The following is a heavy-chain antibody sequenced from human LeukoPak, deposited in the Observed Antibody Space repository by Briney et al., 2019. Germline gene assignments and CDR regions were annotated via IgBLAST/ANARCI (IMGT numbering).Heavy chain of an antibody. CDR3: AEDLAEDGFPDD. Sequence: GGSLRLSCAASGFTFSSYAMSWVRQAPGKGLEWVSAISGSGGSTYYADSVKGRFTISRDNSKNTLYLQMNSLRAEDTAVYYCAEDLAEDGFPDDWGQGTLVTVSS. J-gene: IGHJ4*02. V-gene: IGHV3-23*01. CDR1: GFTFSSYA. D-gene: IGHD5-24*01. CDR2: ISGSGGST.